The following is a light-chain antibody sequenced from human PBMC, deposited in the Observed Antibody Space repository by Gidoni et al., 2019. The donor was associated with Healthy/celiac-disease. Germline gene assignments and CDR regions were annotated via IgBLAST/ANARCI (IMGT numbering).Light chain of an antibody. CDR3: QTWGTGIRVV. J-gene: IGLJ2*01. CDR1: SGHSSYG. V-gene: IGLV4-69*01. CDR2: LNSDGSH. Sequence: QLVLTQSPSASASLGASAKLTCTLSSGHSSYGSAWHQQQPEKGPRYLMKLNSDGSHSKGDGIPDRFSGSSSGAERYLTISSLQSEDEADYYCQTWGTGIRVVFGGGTKLTVL.